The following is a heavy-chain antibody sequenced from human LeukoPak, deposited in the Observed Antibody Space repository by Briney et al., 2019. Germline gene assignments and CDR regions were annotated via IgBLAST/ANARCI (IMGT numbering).Heavy chain of an antibody. D-gene: IGHD1-7*01. CDR1: GGSISSGGYY. J-gene: IGHJ3*02. V-gene: IGHV4-31*03. CDR2: IYYSGST. CDR3: ARVRTSIDAFDI. Sequence: SETLSLTCTVSGGSISSGGYYWSWIRQHPGKGLEWIGYIYYSGSTYYNPSLKSRVTISVDTSKNQFSLKLSSVTAADTAVYYCARVRTSIDAFDIWGQGTMVTVSS.